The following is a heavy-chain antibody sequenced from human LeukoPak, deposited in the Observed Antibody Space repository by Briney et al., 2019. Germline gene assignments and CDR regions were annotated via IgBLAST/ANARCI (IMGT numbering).Heavy chain of an antibody. J-gene: IGHJ4*02. Sequence: ASVKLSCKASGYTFTSYDINWVRQATGQGLEWMGWMNPNSANTAYAQKFQGRVTITRNTSTSTAYMELSSLRSEDTAVYYCARAGIGFTDYWGQGTLVTVSS. D-gene: IGHD3-3*01. CDR2: MNPNSANT. CDR3: ARAGIGFTDY. V-gene: IGHV1-8*03. CDR1: GYTFTSYD.